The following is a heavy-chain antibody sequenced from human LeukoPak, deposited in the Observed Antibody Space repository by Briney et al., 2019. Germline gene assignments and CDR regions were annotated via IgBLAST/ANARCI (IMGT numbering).Heavy chain of an antibody. Sequence: ASVKVSCKASGYTFTSYYMHWVRQAPGQGLEWMGLINPSGGSTSYAQKFQGRVTMTRDTSTSTVYMELSSLRSEDTAVYYCARVTSTNEKYYYYYYGMDVWGQGTTVTVSS. V-gene: IGHV1-46*01. CDR1: GYTFTSYY. D-gene: IGHD2-2*01. CDR2: INPSGGST. CDR3: ARVTSTNEKYYYYYYGMDV. J-gene: IGHJ6*02.